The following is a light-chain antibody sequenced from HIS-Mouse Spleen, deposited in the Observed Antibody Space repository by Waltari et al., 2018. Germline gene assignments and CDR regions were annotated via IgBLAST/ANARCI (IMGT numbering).Light chain of an antibody. CDR2: EDS. CDR3: YSTDSSGNHRV. CDR1: AFPQKY. Sequence: SYELTQPPSVSASPGHTARIPCPGAAFPQKYAYWYQQKSGQAPVLVIYEDSKRPSGIPERFSGSSSGTMATLTISGAQVEDEADYYCYSTDSSGNHRVFGGGTKLTVL. V-gene: IGLV3-10*01. J-gene: IGLJ2*01.